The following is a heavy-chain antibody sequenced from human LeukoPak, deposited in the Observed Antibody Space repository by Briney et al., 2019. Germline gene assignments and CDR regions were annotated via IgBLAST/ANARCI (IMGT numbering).Heavy chain of an antibody. D-gene: IGHD3-22*01. CDR2: IFPGDSDT. Sequence: GESLKISSKGSGDRFITYWIAWVRQMPRKGLEWMGIIFPGDSDTRYSPSFQGQVTISADKSVNTAYLQWSSLKASDTAMYYCARPNITSYYDSRGYDAFDVWGQGTMVTVYS. CDR3: ARPNITSYYDSRGYDAFDV. V-gene: IGHV5-51*01. CDR1: GDRFITYW. J-gene: IGHJ3*01.